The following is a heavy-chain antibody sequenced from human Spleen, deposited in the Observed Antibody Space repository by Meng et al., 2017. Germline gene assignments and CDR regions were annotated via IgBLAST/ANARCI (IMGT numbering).Heavy chain of an antibody. CDR3: ARDSYYDSSWHDNWFDP. D-gene: IGHD3-22*01. CDR1: GFTFSSYA. J-gene: IGHJ5*02. CDR2: ISFDGNNK. V-gene: IGHV3-30*01. Sequence: GESLKISCAASGFTFSSYAMHWVRQAPAKGLEWVAVISFDGNNKYYADSVKGRFTIYRDNSKNTLYLQMNSLGLEDTALYYCARDSYYDSSWHDNWFDPWGLGTLVTVSS.